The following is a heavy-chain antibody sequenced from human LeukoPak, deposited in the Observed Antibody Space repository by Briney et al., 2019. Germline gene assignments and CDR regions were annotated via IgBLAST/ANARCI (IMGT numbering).Heavy chain of an antibody. Sequence: ASVKVSCKASGYIFTDYYLHWVRQAPGQGLEWMGDITPNSGGASYAQKFQGRITVTRDTSISTAYMELRSLRSDDTAVYYCARGRAVTTTGSQILFAYWGQGTLVTVSS. V-gene: IGHV1-2*02. CDR2: ITPNSGGA. J-gene: IGHJ4*02. D-gene: IGHD1-1*01. CDR3: ARGRAVTTTGSQILFAY. CDR1: GYIFTDYY.